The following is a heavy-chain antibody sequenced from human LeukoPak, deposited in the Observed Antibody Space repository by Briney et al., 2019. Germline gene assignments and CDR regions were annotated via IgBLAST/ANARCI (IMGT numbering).Heavy chain of an antibody. D-gene: IGHD1-26*01. CDR3: ARDDSGSHIDY. CDR2: INPSGGST. J-gene: IGHJ4*02. V-gene: IGHV1-46*03. Sequence: ASVKVSCKASGYTFTSYYMHWVRQAPGQGLGWMGIINPSGGSTSYAQKFQGRVTMTRDTSTSTAYMELSSLRSEDTAVYYCARDDSGSHIDYWGQGTLVTVSS. CDR1: GYTFTSYY.